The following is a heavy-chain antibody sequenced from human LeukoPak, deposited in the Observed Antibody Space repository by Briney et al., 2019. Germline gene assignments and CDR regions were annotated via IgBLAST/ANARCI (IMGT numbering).Heavy chain of an antibody. V-gene: IGHV3-21*06. D-gene: IGHD1-14*01. Sequence: GGSLRLSCTASGPTFSTSGFNWVRQAPGKGLEWVASIGPTGSDRYHADSIKGRFTISRDNANNFLYLQMNSLRAEDTAVYYCATETNGRHYDYWGQGTLLTVSS. CDR3: ATETNGRHYDY. J-gene: IGHJ4*02. CDR2: IGPTGSDR. CDR1: GPTFSTSG.